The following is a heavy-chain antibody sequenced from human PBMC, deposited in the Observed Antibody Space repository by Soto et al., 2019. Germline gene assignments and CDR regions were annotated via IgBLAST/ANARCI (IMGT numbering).Heavy chain of an antibody. CDR1: GGTFSSYT. V-gene: IGHV1-69*08. D-gene: IGHD2-15*01. CDR2: IIPILGIA. Sequence: QVQLVQSGAEVKKPGSSVKVSCKASGGTFSSYTISWVRQAPGQGLEWMGRIIPILGIAIYAQKFQGRVTITADXSTSTXXMELSSLRSEDTAVYYCARETRLGYCSGGSCYVDYWGQGTLVTVSS. J-gene: IGHJ4*02. CDR3: ARETRLGYCSGGSCYVDY.